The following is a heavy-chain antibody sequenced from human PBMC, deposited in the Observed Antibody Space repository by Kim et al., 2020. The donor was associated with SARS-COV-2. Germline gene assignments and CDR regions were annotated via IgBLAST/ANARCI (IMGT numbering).Heavy chain of an antibody. V-gene: IGHV4-34*01. Sequence: SETLSLTCAVYGGSFSGYYWSWIRQPPGKGLEWIGEINHSGSTNYNPSLKSRVTISVDTSKNQFSLKLSSVTAADTAVYYCARGVRGAEFWSGWGGMDVWGQGTTVTVSS. J-gene: IGHJ6*02. D-gene: IGHD3-3*01. CDR1: GGSFSGYY. CDR3: ARGVRGAEFWSGWGGMDV. CDR2: INHSGST.